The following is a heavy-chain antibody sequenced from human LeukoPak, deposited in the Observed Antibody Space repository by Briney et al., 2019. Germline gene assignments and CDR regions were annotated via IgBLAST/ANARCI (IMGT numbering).Heavy chain of an antibody. J-gene: IGHJ4*02. CDR1: GFTFSSYA. CDR3: ARAPIAAASTGH. Sequence: GGSLRLSCAASGFTFSSYAMHWVRQAPGKGLEWVAVISYDGSNKYYADSVKGRFTISGDNSKNTLYLQMNSLRAEDTAVYYCARAPIAAASTGHWGQGTLVTVSS. V-gene: IGHV3-30*04. D-gene: IGHD6-13*01. CDR2: ISYDGSNK.